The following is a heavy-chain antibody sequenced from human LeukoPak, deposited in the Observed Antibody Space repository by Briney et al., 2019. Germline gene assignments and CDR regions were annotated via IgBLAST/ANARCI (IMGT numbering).Heavy chain of an antibody. Sequence: PSETLSLTCTVSGGSISSYYWSWIRQPPGKGLEWIGYIYYSGSTNYNPSLKSRVTISVDTSKNQFSLKLSSVTAADTAVYYCARHAWGLRSYYYYGMDVWGQGTTVTVSS. V-gene: IGHV4-59*08. D-gene: IGHD4-17*01. CDR1: GGSISSYY. J-gene: IGHJ6*02. CDR2: IYYSGST. CDR3: ARHAWGLRSYYYYGMDV.